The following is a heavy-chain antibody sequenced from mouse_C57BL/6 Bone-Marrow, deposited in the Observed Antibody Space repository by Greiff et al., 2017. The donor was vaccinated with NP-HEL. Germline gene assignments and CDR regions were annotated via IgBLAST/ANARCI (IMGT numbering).Heavy chain of an antibody. V-gene: IGHV1-7*01. CDR3: ARDLLCIRGFAY. D-gene: IGHD2-1*01. J-gene: IGHJ3*01. CDR1: GYTFTSYW. CDR2: INPSSGYT. Sequence: QVQLKQSGAELAKPGASVKLSCKASGYTFTSYWMHWVKQRPGQGLEWIGYINPSSGYTKYNQKFKDKATLTADKSSSSAYMQLSSLTYEDSAVYYCARDLLCIRGFAYWGQGTLVTVSA.